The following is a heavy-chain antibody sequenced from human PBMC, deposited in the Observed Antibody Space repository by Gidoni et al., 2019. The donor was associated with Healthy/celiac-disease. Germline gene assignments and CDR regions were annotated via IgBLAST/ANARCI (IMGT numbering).Heavy chain of an antibody. J-gene: IGHJ4*02. D-gene: IGHD3-22*01. CDR3: FSTYYHDSSGYYPRTY. CDR2: IRSKANSYAT. V-gene: IGHV3-73*02. CDR1: GFTFSGSA. Sequence: EVQLVESGGGLVQPGGSLKLSCAASGFTFSGSAMHWVRQASGKGLEWVGRIRSKANSYATAYAASVKGRFTISRDDSKNTAYLQMNSLKTEDTAVYYCFSTYYHDSSGYYPRTYWGQGTLVTVSS.